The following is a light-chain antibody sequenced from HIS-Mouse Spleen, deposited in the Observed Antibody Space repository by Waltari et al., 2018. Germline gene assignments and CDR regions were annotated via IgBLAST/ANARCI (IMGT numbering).Light chain of an antibody. J-gene: IGLJ1*01. V-gene: IGLV2-18*02. CDR1: SRDVGSYNR. CDR3: SSYTSSSTV. Sequence: QSALTQPPSVSGSPGQSVTLSCTGTSRDVGSYNRVSWYQQPPGTAPKLMIYEVSNRPSGVPDRFSGSKSGNTASLTISGLQAEDEADYYCSSYTSSSTVFGTGTKVTVL. CDR2: EVS.